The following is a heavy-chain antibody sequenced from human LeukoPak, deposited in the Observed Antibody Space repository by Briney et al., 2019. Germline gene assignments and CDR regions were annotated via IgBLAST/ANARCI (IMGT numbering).Heavy chain of an antibody. CDR1: GFTFSSYS. D-gene: IGHD6-6*01. CDR3: ARGAREQLGAYYYYMDV. J-gene: IGHJ6*03. CDR2: ISSSSSYI. Sequence: PGGSLRLSCAASGFTFSSYSMNWVRQAPGKGLEWVSSISSSSSYIYYADSVKGRFTISRDNAKNSLYLQMNSLRAEDTAVYYCARGAREQLGAYYYYMDVWGKGTTVTVSS. V-gene: IGHV3-21*01.